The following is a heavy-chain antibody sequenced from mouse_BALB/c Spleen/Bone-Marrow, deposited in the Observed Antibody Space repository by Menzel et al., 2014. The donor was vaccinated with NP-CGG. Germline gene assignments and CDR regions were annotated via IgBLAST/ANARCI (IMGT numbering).Heavy chain of an antibody. CDR3: AREATYYAYFDY. D-gene: IGHD1-1*01. Sequence: QVQLQQPAAELARPGASVKMSCKASGYTFTSNTIQWVKQRPGQGLEWIGYINPTGGYTDYNQKFKDKTTLTADKSSSTAYMQLSSLTSEDSAAYYCAREATYYAYFDYWGQGTILTVSS. CDR2: INPTGGYT. CDR1: GYTFTSNT. J-gene: IGHJ2*01. V-gene: IGHV1-4*02.